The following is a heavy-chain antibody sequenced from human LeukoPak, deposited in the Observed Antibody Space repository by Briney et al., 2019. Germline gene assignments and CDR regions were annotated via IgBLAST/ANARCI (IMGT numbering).Heavy chain of an antibody. Sequence: SETQSLTCNVSGDSITGYFWSWIRQPAGKGLEWVARISSFGTTNYNPSIQSRVTISVDKSKNQISLRLISVTAADTAFYYGAREREGRAYGYGYFDVWGQGSLVTVSS. CDR2: ISSFGTT. CDR1: GDSITGYF. V-gene: IGHV4-4*07. D-gene: IGHD5-18*01. CDR3: AREREGRAYGYGYFDV. J-gene: IGHJ4*02.